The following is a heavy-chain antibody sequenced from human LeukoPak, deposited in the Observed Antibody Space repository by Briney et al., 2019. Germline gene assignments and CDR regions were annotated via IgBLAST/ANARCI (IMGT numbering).Heavy chain of an antibody. Sequence: SETLSLTCTVSGGSISSGDYYWSWIRQPLGKGLEWIGSIYYSGSTYYNPSLKSRVTISVDTSKNQFSLKLSSVTAADTAVYYCARDWYYDSSGYPPRDAFDIWGQGTMVTVSS. D-gene: IGHD3-22*01. V-gene: IGHV4-39*07. J-gene: IGHJ3*02. CDR2: IYYSGST. CDR1: GGSISSGDYY. CDR3: ARDWYYDSSGYPPRDAFDI.